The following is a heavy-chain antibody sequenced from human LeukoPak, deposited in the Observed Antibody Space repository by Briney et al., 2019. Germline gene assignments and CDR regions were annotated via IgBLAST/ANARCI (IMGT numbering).Heavy chain of an antibody. V-gene: IGHV1-2*02. Sequence: ASVKVSCKASGYTFTGQYLHWVRQAPGQGLEWMGWINPNPNSGGTNYAQKFQGRVTMTRDTSISTAYMELSRLKSDDTAVYYCASGSGTYSPDCWGQGTLVTVSS. J-gene: IGHJ4*02. D-gene: IGHD3-10*01. CDR3: ASGSGTYSPDC. CDR2: INPNPNSGGT. CDR1: GYTFTGQY.